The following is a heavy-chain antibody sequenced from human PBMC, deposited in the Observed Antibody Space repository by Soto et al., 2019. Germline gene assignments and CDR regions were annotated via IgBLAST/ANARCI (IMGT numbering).Heavy chain of an antibody. CDR1: GGTFSSYA. D-gene: IGHD3-16*02. CDR3: ARDWGQFYDYVWGSYRYSGFDP. V-gene: IGHV1-69*13. Sequence: ASVKVSCKASGGTFSSYAISWVRQAPGQGLEWMGGIIPIFGTANYAQKFQGRVTITADESTSTAYMELSSLRSEDTAVYYCARDWGQFYDYVWGSYRYSGFDPWGQGTLVTVS. CDR2: IIPIFGTA. J-gene: IGHJ5*02.